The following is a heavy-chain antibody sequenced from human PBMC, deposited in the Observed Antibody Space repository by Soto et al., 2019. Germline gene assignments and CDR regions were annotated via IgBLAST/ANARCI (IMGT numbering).Heavy chain of an antibody. J-gene: IGHJ6*02. CDR2: ISGSSDTI. CDR1: GLSLSTYS. D-gene: IGHD3-10*01. Sequence: EVQLVESGGGLVQRGGSLRLSCVASGLSLSTYSLNGVRHAPRKGLEWVSYISGSSDTIYYADSVEGRFTISRDNAKNSLSLQMNSLRDDDTAVYFCARGFDVQYGMDVWDQGTTVTVSS. V-gene: IGHV3-48*02. CDR3: ARGFDVQYGMDV.